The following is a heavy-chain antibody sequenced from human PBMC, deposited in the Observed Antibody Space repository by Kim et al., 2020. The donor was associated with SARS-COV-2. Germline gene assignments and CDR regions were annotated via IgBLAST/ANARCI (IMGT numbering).Heavy chain of an antibody. CDR3: AKEFLSSSCQYYYYGMDV. V-gene: IGHV3-30*18. J-gene: IGHJ6*01. CDR1: GFTFSTYG. CDR2: ISYDGGNQ. Sequence: GGSLRLSCAASGFTFSTYGMHWVRQAPGKGLEWVAVISYDGGNQFYADSVKGRFTISRDNSKNTLYLQMNSLGAEDTAVYYCAKEFLSSSCQYYYYGMDV. D-gene: IGHD6-13*01.